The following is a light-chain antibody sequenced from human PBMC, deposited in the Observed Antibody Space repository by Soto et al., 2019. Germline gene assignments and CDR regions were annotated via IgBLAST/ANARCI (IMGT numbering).Light chain of an antibody. Sequence: EIVLTQSPGTLSLSPGERATLSCRASQSVSSSYLAWYQQKPGQAPRLLIYGASSRATVIPDRFSSSGSGTDFTLTISRLEPEDFAVYYCQQYGSSPRTFGQGTKLEIK. CDR1: QSVSSSY. CDR2: GAS. J-gene: IGKJ2*01. CDR3: QQYGSSPRT. V-gene: IGKV3-20*01.